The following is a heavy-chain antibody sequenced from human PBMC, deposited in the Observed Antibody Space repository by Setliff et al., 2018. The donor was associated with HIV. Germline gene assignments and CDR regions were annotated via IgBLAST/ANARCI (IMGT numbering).Heavy chain of an antibody. CDR3: ARSITTAGTVFDD. Sequence: PSRTLSLTCAISGDSVSNYSAAWNWIGQSPSRGLEWLGRTLHRSKWYSDYAKSVRSRITINPDTSKNQLSLQLHSVTPEDTAVYYCARSITTAGTVFDDWGQGTLVTVS. CDR1: GDSVSNYSAA. J-gene: IGHJ4*02. D-gene: IGHD6-13*01. V-gene: IGHV6-1*01. CDR2: TLHRSKWYS.